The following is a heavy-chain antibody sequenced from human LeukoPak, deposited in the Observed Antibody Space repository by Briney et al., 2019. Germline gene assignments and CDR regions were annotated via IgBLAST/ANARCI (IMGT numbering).Heavy chain of an antibody. J-gene: IGHJ3*02. CDR2: ISSSSSTI. Sequence: GGSLRLSCAASGFAFSSYSMNWVRQAPGKGLEWVSYISSSSSTIYYADSVKGRFTISRDNAKNSLYLQMNSLRDEDTAVYYCARDPGRWLQPPRAFDIWGQGTMVTVSS. CDR1: GFAFSSYS. V-gene: IGHV3-48*02. CDR3: ARDPGRWLQPPRAFDI. D-gene: IGHD5-24*01.